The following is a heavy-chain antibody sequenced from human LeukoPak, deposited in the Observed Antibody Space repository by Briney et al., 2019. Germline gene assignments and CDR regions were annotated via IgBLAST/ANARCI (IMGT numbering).Heavy chain of an antibody. Sequence: ASVKVSCKASGYTFTSYGISWVRQAPGQGLEWMGWISAYNGNTNYAQKLQGRVTMTTDTSTSTAYMELRSLRSDDTAVYYCASDRRGYSGDDKMDYWGQGTLVTVSS. CDR1: GYTFTSYG. CDR3: ASDRRGYSGDDKMDY. J-gene: IGHJ4*01. D-gene: IGHD5-12*01. V-gene: IGHV1-18*01. CDR2: ISAYNGNT.